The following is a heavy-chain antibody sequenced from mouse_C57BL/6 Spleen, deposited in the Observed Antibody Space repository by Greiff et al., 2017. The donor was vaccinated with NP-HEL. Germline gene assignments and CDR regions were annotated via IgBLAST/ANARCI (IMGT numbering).Heavy chain of an antibody. CDR1: GFNIKDYY. CDR3: TTWGYGNGYFDV. V-gene: IGHV14-1*01. D-gene: IGHD2-1*01. CDR2: IDPEDGDT. J-gene: IGHJ1*03. Sequence: EVQLQQSGAELVRPGASVKLSCTASGFNIKDYYMHWVKQRPEQGLEWIGRIDPEDGDTEYAPKFQGKATMTAETSSNTAYLQLSSLTSEDTAVYYCTTWGYGNGYFDVWGTGTTVTVSS.